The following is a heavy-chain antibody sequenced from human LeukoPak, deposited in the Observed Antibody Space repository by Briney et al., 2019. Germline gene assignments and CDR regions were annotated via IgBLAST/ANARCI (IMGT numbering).Heavy chain of an antibody. J-gene: IGHJ4*02. CDR3: ARDQSEDIRIAVAPPH. CDR1: GFTFSDYY. D-gene: IGHD6-19*01. V-gene: IGHV3-11*04. CDR2: ISSSGSAI. Sequence: PGRSLRLSCAASGFTFSDYYMSWIRQAPGKGLEWVSYISSSGSAIYYADSVKGRFTISRDNAKNSLYLQMNSLRAEDTAVYYCARDQSEDIRIAVAPPHWGQGTLVTVSS.